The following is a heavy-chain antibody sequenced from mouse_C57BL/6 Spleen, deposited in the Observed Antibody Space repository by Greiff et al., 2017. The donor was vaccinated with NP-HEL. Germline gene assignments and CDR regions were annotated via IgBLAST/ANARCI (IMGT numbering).Heavy chain of an antibody. J-gene: IGHJ4*01. CDR2: INYDGSST. V-gene: IGHV5-16*01. Sequence: DVKLVESEGGLVQPGSSMKLSCTASGFTFSDYYMAWVRQVPEKGLEWVANINYDGSSTYYLDSFKSRFILTRDNAKNILYLQMRRLTSEDTATYYCARGDYGRDGAMDYWGQGTSVTVSS. CDR1: GFTFSDYY. D-gene: IGHD1-1*01. CDR3: ARGDYGRDGAMDY.